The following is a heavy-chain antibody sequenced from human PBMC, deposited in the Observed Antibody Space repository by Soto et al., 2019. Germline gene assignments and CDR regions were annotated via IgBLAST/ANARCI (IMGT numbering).Heavy chain of an antibody. Sequence: QVQLQKWGAGLLKPSGTLSLTCAVYGGSFSGYSWNWSWIRQPPGKGLEWIGGINHSVRTNYDPSLKSPVTITLDTSKNQFSLKLPSVTAAGTAVYYCARGKREVATFGIRYYGLDVWGQGTTVTVS. CDR3: ARGKREVATFGIRYYGLDV. V-gene: IGHV4-34*01. CDR1: GGSFSGYSWN. D-gene: IGHD3-16*01. CDR2: INHSVRT. J-gene: IGHJ6*02.